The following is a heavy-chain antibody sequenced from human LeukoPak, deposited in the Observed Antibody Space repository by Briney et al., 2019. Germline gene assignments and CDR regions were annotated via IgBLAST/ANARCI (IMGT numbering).Heavy chain of an antibody. Sequence: GGSLRLSCAASGFTFSSYWMSWVRQAPGKGLEWVANIKQDGSEKYYVDSVKGRFTISRDNAKNSLYLQMNSLRAEDTAVYYCARVAGLRYFDWLPHFDYWGQGTLVTVSS. CDR3: ARVAGLRYFDWLPHFDY. J-gene: IGHJ4*02. CDR1: GFTFSSYW. D-gene: IGHD3-9*01. CDR2: IKQDGSEK. V-gene: IGHV3-7*03.